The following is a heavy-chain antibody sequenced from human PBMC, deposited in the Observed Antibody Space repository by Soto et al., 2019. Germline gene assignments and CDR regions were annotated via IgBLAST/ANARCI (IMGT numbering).Heavy chain of an antibody. CDR3: AKGPYYDILPASFDY. J-gene: IGHJ4*02. Sequence: GSLRLSCAASGFTFSTYTMAWVRQAPGRGPEWVAGVSQDGTAHYADSVKGRFTISRDNSRDTVYLQMITLRGEDTAVYYCAKGPYYDILPASFDYWGQGTLVTVYS. D-gene: IGHD3-9*01. CDR1: GFTFSTYT. CDR2: VSQDGTA. V-gene: IGHV3-23*01.